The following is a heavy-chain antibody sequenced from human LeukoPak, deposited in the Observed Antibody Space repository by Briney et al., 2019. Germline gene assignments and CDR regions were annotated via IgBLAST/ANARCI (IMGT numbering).Heavy chain of an antibody. J-gene: IGHJ5*02. CDR3: ARGAPGDSPYNWFDP. CDR1: GGSFSGYY. Sequence: SETLSLTCAVYGGSFSGYYWSWIRQPPGKGLEWIGEINHSGSTNYNPSLKSRVTMSVDTSKNQFSLKLSSVTAADTAVYYCARGAPGDSPYNWFDPWGQGTLVTVSS. D-gene: IGHD2-21*01. CDR2: INHSGST. V-gene: IGHV4-34*01.